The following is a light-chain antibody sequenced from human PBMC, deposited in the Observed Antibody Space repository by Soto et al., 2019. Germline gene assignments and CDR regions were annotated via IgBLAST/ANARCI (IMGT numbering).Light chain of an antibody. CDR1: SGDVGGYNY. CDR3: SSYAGSPVV. J-gene: IGLJ2*01. Sequence: QSALTQPPAASGSPGQSVTISCTGTSGDVGGYNYVSWYQQHPGKAPKLVIYEVSERPSGVPDRFSGSKSGNTASLNVSGLQAEDEAIYYCSSYAGSPVVFGGGTKLTVL. CDR2: EVS. V-gene: IGLV2-8*01.